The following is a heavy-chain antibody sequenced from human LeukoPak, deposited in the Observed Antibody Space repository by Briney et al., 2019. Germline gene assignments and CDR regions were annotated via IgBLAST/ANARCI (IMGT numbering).Heavy chain of an antibody. J-gene: IGHJ4*02. CDR3: AKDPVALDY. Sequence: PSETLSLTCAVYGGSFSGYYWSWIRQPPGKGLEWVSAISGSGGSTYYADSVKGRFTISRDNSKNTLYLQMNSLRAEDTAVYYCAKDPVALDYWGQGTLVTVSS. CDR1: GGSFSGYY. V-gene: IGHV3-23*01. CDR2: ISGSGGST. D-gene: IGHD2-15*01.